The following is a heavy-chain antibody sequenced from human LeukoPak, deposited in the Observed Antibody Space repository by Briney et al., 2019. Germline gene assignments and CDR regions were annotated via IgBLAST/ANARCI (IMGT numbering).Heavy chain of an antibody. CDR2: IYYSGST. CDR1: GGSISSGGYY. CDR3: ARTSYDWDYYYNMDV. J-gene: IGHJ6*03. V-gene: IGHV4-31*03. D-gene: IGHD3-16*01. Sequence: SQTLSLTCTVSGGSISSGGYYWSWIRQHPGKGLEWIGYIYYSGSTYYNPSLKSRVTISVDTSKNQFSLKLSSVTAADTAVYYCARTSYDWDYYYNMDVWGKGTTVTVSS.